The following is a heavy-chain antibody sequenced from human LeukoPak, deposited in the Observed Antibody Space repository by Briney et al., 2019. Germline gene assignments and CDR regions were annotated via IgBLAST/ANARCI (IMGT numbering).Heavy chain of an antibody. V-gene: IGHV1-2*02. CDR3: ARSMTTATWDY. CDR1: GYAFTDYY. J-gene: IGHJ4*02. CDR2: ISPYSGAT. D-gene: IGHD4-17*01. Sequence: GASVKVSCKASGYAFTDYYLNWVRQAPGQGLEWMGWISPYSGATHYAQVFQGRVTMTRDTSISTAYMEVSRLRSDDTAVYYCARSMTTATWDYWGQGTLVTVSS.